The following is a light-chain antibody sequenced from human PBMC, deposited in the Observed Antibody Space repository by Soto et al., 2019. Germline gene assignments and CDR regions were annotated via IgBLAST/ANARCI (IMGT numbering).Light chain of an antibody. J-gene: IGLJ1*01. V-gene: IGLV2-14*03. CDR2: DVT. CDR3: SSYTNSNTRQIV. Sequence: QSVLTQPASVSRSPGQSITISCTGTSSDVGGYNYVSWYQHHPGKAPKLIIYDVTNRPSGVSNPFSGSKSGNTASLTISGLQPEDEADYYCSSYTNSNTRQIVFGTGTKVTVL. CDR1: SSDVGGYNY.